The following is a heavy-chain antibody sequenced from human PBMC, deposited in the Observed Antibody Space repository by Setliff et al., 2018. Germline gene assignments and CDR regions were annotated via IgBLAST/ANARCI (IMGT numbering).Heavy chain of an antibody. D-gene: IGHD5-18*01. J-gene: IGHJ4*02. V-gene: IGHV3-53*01. Sequence: GESLRLSCAASGSTVSRDYMSWVRQAPGKGLEWVSVIYATGTTYYADSVKGRFTISRDDSKNTLYLQMNSLRADDTAVYYCARGSYGLTEHYWGQGTLVTVSS. CDR3: ARGSYGLTEHY. CDR2: IYATGTT. CDR1: GSTVSRDY.